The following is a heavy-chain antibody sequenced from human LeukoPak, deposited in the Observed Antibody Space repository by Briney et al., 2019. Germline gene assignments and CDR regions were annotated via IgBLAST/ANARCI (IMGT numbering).Heavy chain of an antibody. CDR2: IWYDGSNK. D-gene: IGHD2-2*01. CDR1: GFTLSSYG. J-gene: IGHJ6*03. V-gene: IGHV3-33*06. CDR3: AKGAYQLPGGYYYYMDV. Sequence: GRSLRLSCAASGFTLSSYGMHWVRQAPGKGLEWVAVIWYDGSNKYYADSVKGRFTISRDNSKNTLYLQMNSLRAEDTAVYYCAKGAYQLPGGYYYYMDVWGKGTTVTVSS.